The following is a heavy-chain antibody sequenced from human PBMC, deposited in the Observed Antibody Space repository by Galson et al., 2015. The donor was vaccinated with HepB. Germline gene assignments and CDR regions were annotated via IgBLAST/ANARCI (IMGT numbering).Heavy chain of an antibody. V-gene: IGHV3-7*01. D-gene: IGHD6-19*01. Sequence: SLRLSCAASGFPPNTYWMTWVRQAPGKGLEWVANINEDGSDKNYVDSVKGRFIISRDNAKRALYLQMNSLRADDTAVYYCATRGQAMADWGQGTLVTVSS. J-gene: IGHJ4*02. CDR1: GFPPNTYW. CDR3: ATRGQAMAD. CDR2: INEDGSDK.